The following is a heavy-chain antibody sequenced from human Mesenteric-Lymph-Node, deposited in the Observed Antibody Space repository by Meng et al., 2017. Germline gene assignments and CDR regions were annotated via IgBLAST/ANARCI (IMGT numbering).Heavy chain of an antibody. CDR3: IRGADWFDP. Sequence: QVQVVKSGAEVKKPGASLMVSCKTSVYIFPSYGITWVRQAPGQGLEWMGWITTYNGKTNYAQKFQGRVTMMIDTPTTTAYMELRSLRSDDTAVYYCIRGADWFDPWGQGTLVTVSS. CDR2: ITTYNGKT. CDR1: VYIFPSYG. V-gene: IGHV1-18*01. J-gene: IGHJ5*02.